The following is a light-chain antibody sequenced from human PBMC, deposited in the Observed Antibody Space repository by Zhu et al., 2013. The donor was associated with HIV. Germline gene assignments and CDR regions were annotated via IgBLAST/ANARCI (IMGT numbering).Light chain of an antibody. CDR3: QQSYSAPCS. CDR2: GAS. CDR1: QGVGSF. V-gene: IGKV1-39*01. Sequence: DTQMTQSPSSLSAFVGDRVNITCRASQGVGSFLNWYQHRPGKAPKPLIFGASNLHSGVPGRFSGSGSGTDFTLTISSLQREDFATYYCQQSYSAPCSFGPGTKLE. J-gene: IGKJ2*04.